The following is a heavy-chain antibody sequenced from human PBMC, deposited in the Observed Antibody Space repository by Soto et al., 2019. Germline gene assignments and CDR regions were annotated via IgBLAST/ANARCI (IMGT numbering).Heavy chain of an antibody. J-gene: IGHJ3*02. CDR3: AIHLFLYYFDSSGYYLRDAFDI. Sequence: SETLSLTCTVSGGSISSYYWSWIRQPPGKGLEWIGYISYSGSTNYNPSLKSRVTISVDTSKNQFSLKLSSVTAADTAVYYCAIHLFLYYFDSSGYYLRDAFDIWGEGTMVTVSS. CDR1: GGSISSYY. CDR2: ISYSGST. D-gene: IGHD3-22*01. V-gene: IGHV4-59*08.